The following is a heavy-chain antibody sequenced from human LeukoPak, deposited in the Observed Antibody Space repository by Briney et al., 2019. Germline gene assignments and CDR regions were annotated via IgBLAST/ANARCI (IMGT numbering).Heavy chain of an antibody. CDR2: IYYSGST. CDR3: ARLYYDSSVDAFDI. J-gene: IGHJ3*02. Sequence: PSETLSLTCTVSGGSISSGDYYWSWIRQPPGKGLEWIGNIYYSGSTYYNPSLKSRVTISVDTSKSQFSLKLSSVTAADTAVYYCARLYYDSSVDAFDIWGQGTMVTVSS. D-gene: IGHD3-22*01. V-gene: IGHV4-30-4*01. CDR1: GGSISSGDYY.